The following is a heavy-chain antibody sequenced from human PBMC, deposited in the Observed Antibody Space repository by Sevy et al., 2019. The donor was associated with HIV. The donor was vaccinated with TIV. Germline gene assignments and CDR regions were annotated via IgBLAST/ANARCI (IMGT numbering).Heavy chain of an antibody. CDR2: ISSGGGST. D-gene: IGHD6-13*01. CDR3: AKRRAIAGAGFVY. CDR1: GFTFSSYA. Sequence: GGSLRLSCEASGFTFSSYAMGWVRQAPGKGLVWVSSISSGGGSTYYADSVKGRFTISRDNSKNTIYLQMNSLRGDDTALFYCAKRRAIAGAGFVYWGRRTLVTVSS. J-gene: IGHJ4*02. V-gene: IGHV3-23*01.